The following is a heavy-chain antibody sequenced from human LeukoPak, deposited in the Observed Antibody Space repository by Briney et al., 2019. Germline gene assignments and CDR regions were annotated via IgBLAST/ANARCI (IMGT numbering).Heavy chain of an antibody. V-gene: IGHV3-7*01. CDR2: IKQDGSEK. CDR1: GFTFSSYW. J-gene: IGHJ3*02. CDR3: AREKGFHSIVGAPAGAFDI. Sequence: GGSLRLSCAASGFTFSSYWMSWVRQAPGKGLEWVANIKQDGSEKYYVDSVKGRFTISRDNAKNSLYLQMNSLRTEDTAVYYCAREKGFHSIVGAPAGAFDIWGQGTMVTVSS. D-gene: IGHD1-26*01.